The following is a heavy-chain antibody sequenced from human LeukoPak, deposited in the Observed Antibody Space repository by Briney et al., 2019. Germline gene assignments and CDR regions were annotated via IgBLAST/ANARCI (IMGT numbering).Heavy chain of an antibody. CDR2: INPNSGGT. D-gene: IGHD3-9*01. CDR1: GYTFTGYY. Sequence: GASVKVSCKASGYTFTGYYMHWVRQAPGQGLEWMGRINPNSGGTNYAQKFQGRVTMTRDTSISTAYMELSRLRAEDTAVYYCARGHYDILTYLYYFDYWGQGTLVTVSS. V-gene: IGHV1-2*06. J-gene: IGHJ4*02. CDR3: ARGHYDILTYLYYFDY.